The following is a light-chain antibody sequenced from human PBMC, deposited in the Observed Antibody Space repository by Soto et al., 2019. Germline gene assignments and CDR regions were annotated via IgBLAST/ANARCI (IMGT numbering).Light chain of an antibody. Sequence: DIVLTQSPGTLSLSPGERATLSCRASQSINSRYLAWYQQKPGQAPRLLIYAASSRATGIPDRFSGSGSGTDFILTISRLEPEDFAVYYCQQFGSSPGFTFGPGTKVDIK. CDR1: QSINSRY. V-gene: IGKV3-20*01. J-gene: IGKJ3*01. CDR3: QQFGSSPGFT. CDR2: AAS.